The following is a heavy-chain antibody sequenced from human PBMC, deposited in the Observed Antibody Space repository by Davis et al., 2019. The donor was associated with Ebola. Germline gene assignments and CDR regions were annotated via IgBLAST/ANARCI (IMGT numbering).Heavy chain of an antibody. CDR2: ISASEGHT. Sequence: PGGSLRLSCVASEFTFRSYWFHWVRHVPGKGLEWVSTISASEGHTHYSDSVRGRFTISRDNSKNTLYLQMNSLRAEDTATYYCARYCHYTDCSYFDCWGQGTMVAVSS. J-gene: IGHJ4*02. V-gene: IGHV3-23*01. D-gene: IGHD2-15*01. CDR1: EFTFRSYW. CDR3: ARYCHYTDCSYFDC.